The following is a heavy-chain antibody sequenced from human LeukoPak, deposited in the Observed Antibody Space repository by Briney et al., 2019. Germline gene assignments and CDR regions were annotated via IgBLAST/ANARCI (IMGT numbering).Heavy chain of an antibody. Sequence: GGSLRLSCAASGFIFSDYYMSWVRQAPGKGLEWISYISSTGDTIYYADTVRGRFTISRDNARNSLYLQMSNLRAEDTATYYCARDRHYSSGSYYAIFDYWGQGTVVSVSS. V-gene: IGHV3-11*04. D-gene: IGHD3-10*01. J-gene: IGHJ4*02. CDR2: ISSTGDTI. CDR3: ARDRHYSSGSYYAIFDY. CDR1: GFIFSDYY.